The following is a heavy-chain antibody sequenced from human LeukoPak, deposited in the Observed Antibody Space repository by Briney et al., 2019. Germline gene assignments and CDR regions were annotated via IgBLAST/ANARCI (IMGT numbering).Heavy chain of an antibody. CDR2: INPKSGGT. V-gene: IGHV1-2*02. Sequence: GASVKVSCKASGYTFTSYYMHWVRQAPGQGLEWMGWINPKSGGTNYAQKFQGRVTMTRDTSISTAYMELSSLKSDDTAVYYCARDYEDYYYYYYMDVWGKGTTVTVSS. J-gene: IGHJ6*03. D-gene: IGHD5-12*01. CDR3: ARDYEDYYYYYYMDV. CDR1: GYTFTSYY.